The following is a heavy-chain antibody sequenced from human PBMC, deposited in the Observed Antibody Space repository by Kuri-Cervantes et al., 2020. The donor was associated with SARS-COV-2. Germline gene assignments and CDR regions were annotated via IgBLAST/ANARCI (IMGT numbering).Heavy chain of an antibody. CDR2: ISYDESNK. Sequence: GGSLSLSCEASGFTFSTYWMNWVRQAPGKGLEWVAVISYDESNKYYADSVKGRFTISRDNSKNTLYLQMNSLRADDTAVYYCAKDRSTHYFDYWGQGTLVTVSS. CDR1: GFTFSTYW. CDR3: AKDRSTHYFDY. J-gene: IGHJ4*02. V-gene: IGHV3-30*18.